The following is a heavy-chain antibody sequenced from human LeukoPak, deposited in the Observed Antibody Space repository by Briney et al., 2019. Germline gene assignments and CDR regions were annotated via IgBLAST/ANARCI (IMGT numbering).Heavy chain of an antibody. CDR3: ARVRDRIRSSWYYFDY. Sequence: KPSETLSLTCTVSGGSISSSSYYWGWIRQPPGKGLEWIGSIYYSGSTYYNPSLKSRVTISVDTSKNQFSLKLSSVTAADTAVYYCARVRDRIRSSWYYFDYWGRGTLVTVSS. V-gene: IGHV4-39*07. D-gene: IGHD6-13*01. J-gene: IGHJ4*02. CDR2: IYYSGST. CDR1: GGSISSSSYY.